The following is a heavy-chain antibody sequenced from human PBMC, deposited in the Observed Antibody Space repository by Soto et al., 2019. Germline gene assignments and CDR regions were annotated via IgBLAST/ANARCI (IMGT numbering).Heavy chain of an antibody. J-gene: IGHJ4*02. CDR2: IYYSGST. CDR3: TITAMATNFAS. D-gene: IGHD5-18*01. Sequence: KELEWIGYIYYSGSTNYNPSLKSRVTMSVDTSKNQFSLKLTSVTAAETAVYYCTITAMATNFASRGQGTLVTVSS. V-gene: IGHV4-59*08.